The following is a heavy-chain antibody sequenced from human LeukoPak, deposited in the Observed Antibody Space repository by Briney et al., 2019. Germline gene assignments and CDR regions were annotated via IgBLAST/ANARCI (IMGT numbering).Heavy chain of an antibody. CDR1: GGSISSYY. D-gene: IGHD3-16*01. V-gene: IGHV4-59*01. Sequence: SETLSLTCTVSGGSISSYYWSWIRQPPGKGLECIGYVSYTGSTNYNPSLKSRVTISIDTSKTQFSLKINSVTAADTAVYYCARDGAPGGLAYFDYWGQGTLVTVSS. CDR2: VSYTGST. J-gene: IGHJ4*02. CDR3: ARDGAPGGLAYFDY.